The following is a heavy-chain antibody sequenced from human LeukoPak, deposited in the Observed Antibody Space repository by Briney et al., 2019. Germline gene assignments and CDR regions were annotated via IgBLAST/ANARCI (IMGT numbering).Heavy chain of an antibody. CDR2: ISGSGGST. Sequence: GRSLGLSCAASGFTFSIYGMSWVRKAPGKGLEWVSAISGSGGSTYYADSVKGRFTISRDNSKNTLYLQMNSLRAEDTAVYYCAKGSGSYLSPLYYFDYWGQGTLVTVSS. D-gene: IGHD1-26*01. J-gene: IGHJ4*02. V-gene: IGHV3-23*01. CDR3: AKGSGSYLSPLYYFDY. CDR1: GFTFSIYG.